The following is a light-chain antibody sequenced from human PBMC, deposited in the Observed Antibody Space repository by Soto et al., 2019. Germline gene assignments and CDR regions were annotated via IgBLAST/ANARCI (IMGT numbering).Light chain of an antibody. V-gene: IGKV3-20*01. CDR2: GTS. CDR1: QSVSSSY. CDR3: QQYGSSALT. J-gene: IGKJ4*01. Sequence: EIVLTQSPGTLSLSPGERATLSCRASQSVSSSYLVWYQQRPGQPPRLLIYGTSNRAAGIPDRFTGTGSGTDFTLTIYRLEPEDSAVDDCQQYGSSALTFGGGTKVEIK.